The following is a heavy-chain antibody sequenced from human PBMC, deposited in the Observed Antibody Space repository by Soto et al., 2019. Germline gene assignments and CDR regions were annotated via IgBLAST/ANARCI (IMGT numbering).Heavy chain of an antibody. D-gene: IGHD2-2*01. Sequence: ASVKVSCKASGSTFTGYYMHWVRQAPGQGLEWMGWINPNSGGTNYAQKFQGRVTMTRDTSISTAYMELSRLRSDDTAVYYCARVGGYCSSTSCYLRDYYYYGMDVWGQGTTVTVSS. J-gene: IGHJ6*02. V-gene: IGHV1-2*02. CDR3: ARVGGYCSSTSCYLRDYYYYGMDV. CDR1: GSTFTGYY. CDR2: INPNSGGT.